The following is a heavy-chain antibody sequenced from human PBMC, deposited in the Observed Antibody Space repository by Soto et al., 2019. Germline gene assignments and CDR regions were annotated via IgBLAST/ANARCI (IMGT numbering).Heavy chain of an antibody. CDR3: ATMGTPATGLYFFDY. J-gene: IGHJ4*02. D-gene: IGHD2-15*01. V-gene: IGHV4-34*01. CDR2: IYHSGSI. Sequence: ETLSLTCAVYGVYLSGYYWTWIRRPPGKGLEWIGLIYHSGSINYNSSLKSRVTISVDTSKSQFSLNLSFVTAADTAVYYCATMGTPATGLYFFDYWGQGSLVTVSS. CDR1: GVYLSGYY.